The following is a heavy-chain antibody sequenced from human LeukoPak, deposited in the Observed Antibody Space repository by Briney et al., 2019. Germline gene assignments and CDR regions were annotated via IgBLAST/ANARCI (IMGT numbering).Heavy chain of an antibody. CDR2: INPNSGGT. Sequence: ASVKVSCKASGYTLTGYYMHWVRQAPGQGLEWMGRINPNSGGTNYAQKFQGRVTMTRDTSISTAYMELSRLRSDDTAVYYCARGALYCSGGSCYSRVKYWYFDLWGRGTLVTVSS. CDR1: GYTLTGYY. V-gene: IGHV1-2*06. J-gene: IGHJ2*01. CDR3: ARGALYCSGGSCYSRVKYWYFDL. D-gene: IGHD2-15*01.